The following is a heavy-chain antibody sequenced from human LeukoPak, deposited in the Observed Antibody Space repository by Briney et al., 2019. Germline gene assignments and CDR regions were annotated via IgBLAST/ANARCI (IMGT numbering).Heavy chain of an antibody. Sequence: SETLSLTCAVYGGSFSGYYWSWIRQPPGKGLEWIGEINHSGSTNYNPSLMSRVTISVDTSKNQFSLKLSSVTAADTAVYYCARGLKQWLVQRSYFDYWGQGTLVTVSS. D-gene: IGHD6-19*01. V-gene: IGHV4-34*01. CDR1: GGSFSGYY. CDR2: INHSGST. CDR3: ARGLKQWLVQRSYFDY. J-gene: IGHJ4*02.